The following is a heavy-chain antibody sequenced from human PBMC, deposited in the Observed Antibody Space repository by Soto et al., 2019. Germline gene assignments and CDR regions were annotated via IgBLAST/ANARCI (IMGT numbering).Heavy chain of an antibody. Sequence: PGESLKISCKGSGYSFTSYWIGWVRQMPGKGLEWMGIIYPGDSDTRYSPSFQGQVTISADKSISTAYLQWSSLKASDTAMYYRARAITIFGVVKRYYYMDVWGKGTTVTVSS. V-gene: IGHV5-51*01. J-gene: IGHJ6*03. CDR2: IYPGDSDT. CDR1: GYSFTSYW. CDR3: ARAITIFGVVKRYYYMDV. D-gene: IGHD3-3*01.